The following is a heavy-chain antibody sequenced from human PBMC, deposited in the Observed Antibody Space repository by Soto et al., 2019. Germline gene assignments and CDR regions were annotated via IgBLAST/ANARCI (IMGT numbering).Heavy chain of an antibody. J-gene: IGHJ6*03. CDR2: INHSGST. V-gene: IGHV4-34*01. D-gene: IGHD3-3*02. CDR1: SGCH. CDR3: AIGGRIFGVVPIYYMDA. Sequence: SGCHRIMISKTPGNGLVCIGEINHSGSTKYNPSLKSRVPISVDTSKNQFSLKLSSVTAADTAVYYCAIGGRIFGVVPIYYMDAWGKGITVTVSS.